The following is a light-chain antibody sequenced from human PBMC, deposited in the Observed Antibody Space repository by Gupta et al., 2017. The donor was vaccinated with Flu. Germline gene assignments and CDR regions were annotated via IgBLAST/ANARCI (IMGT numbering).Light chain of an antibody. J-gene: IGKJ2*01. Sequence: DIKMTQSPPTLSASVGDRVTITCRASQGISRWLAWYQQKPGKATKLLTYEASSLESGVPSRFSGSGSRTEFTLTISGLQPDDFATYYCRQYDSYFTFGQGTKLEIK. CDR3: RQYDSYFT. CDR2: EAS. CDR1: QGISRW. V-gene: IGKV1-5*03.